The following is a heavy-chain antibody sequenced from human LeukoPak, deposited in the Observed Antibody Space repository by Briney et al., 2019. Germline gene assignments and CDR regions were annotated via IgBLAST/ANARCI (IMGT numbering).Heavy chain of an antibody. CDR1: GYTFTSYD. Sequence: ASVKVSCKASGYTFTSYDINWVRQATGQGLEWTGWMNPNSGNTGYAQKFQGRVTMTRNTSISTAYMELSSLRSEDTAVYYCASFGYGDYRYYFDYWGQGTLVTVSS. J-gene: IGHJ4*01. CDR2: MNPNSGNT. D-gene: IGHD4-17*01. CDR3: ASFGYGDYRYYFDY. V-gene: IGHV1-8*01.